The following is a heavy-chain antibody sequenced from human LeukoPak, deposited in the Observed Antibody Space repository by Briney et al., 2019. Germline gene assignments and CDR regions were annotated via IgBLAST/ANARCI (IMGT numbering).Heavy chain of an antibody. J-gene: IGHJ4*02. D-gene: IGHD1-14*01. CDR2: IGSTGTDR. V-gene: IGHV3-21*01. CDR3: ATETIGRHYDY. Sequence: GGSLRLSCAASGFSFSSSGINWVRQAPGKGLEWVSSIGSTGTDRYYADSVRGRFTISRDNAKNSLYLQMNSLRAEDTAVYYCATETIGRHYDYWGQGTLLTVSS. CDR1: GFSFSSSG.